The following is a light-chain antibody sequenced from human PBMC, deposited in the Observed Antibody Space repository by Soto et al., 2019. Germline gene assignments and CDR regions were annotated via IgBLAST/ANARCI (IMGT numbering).Light chain of an antibody. CDR2: RNN. Sequence: QSVLTQPPSASGTPGQRVTISCSGSSSNIGSNYVYWYQQLPGTAPKLLIYRNNQRPSGVPDRFSGSKSGTSASLAISGLWSEDEADYYCAGWDDSLSGPVFGGGTQLTVL. CDR3: AGWDDSLSGPV. CDR1: SSNIGSNY. J-gene: IGLJ7*01. V-gene: IGLV1-47*03.